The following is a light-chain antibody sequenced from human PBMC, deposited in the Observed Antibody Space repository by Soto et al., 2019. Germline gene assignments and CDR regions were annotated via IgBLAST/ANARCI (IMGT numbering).Light chain of an antibody. J-gene: IGKJ2*01. Sequence: DIPMTQSPSTLSASVGDRVTITCRASQSISSWLAWYQQKPGKAPKLLIYDASSLDSGIPSRFSGSGSGTDFTLTISSLQPDDFATYYCQQYNSYWYTFGQGTKLEIK. CDR2: DAS. CDR1: QSISSW. CDR3: QQYNSYWYT. V-gene: IGKV1-5*01.